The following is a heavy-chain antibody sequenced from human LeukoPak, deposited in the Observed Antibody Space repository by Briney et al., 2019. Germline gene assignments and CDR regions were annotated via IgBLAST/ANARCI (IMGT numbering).Heavy chain of an antibody. CDR2: IYTSGST. Sequence: SETLSLTCTVSGGSISSYYWSWIRQPAGKGLEWIGRIYTSGSTNYNPSLKSRVTMSVDTSKNQFSLKLSSVTAADTAVYYCARSATSSWFNWFDPWGQGTLVTVSS. CDR1: GGSISSYY. CDR3: ARSATSSWFNWFDP. D-gene: IGHD6-13*01. V-gene: IGHV4-4*07. J-gene: IGHJ5*02.